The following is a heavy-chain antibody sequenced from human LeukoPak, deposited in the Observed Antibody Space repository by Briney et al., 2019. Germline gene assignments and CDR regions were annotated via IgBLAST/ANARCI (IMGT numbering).Heavy chain of an antibody. CDR1: GFTFSSYS. D-gene: IGHD1-7*01. J-gene: IGHJ2*01. V-gene: IGHV3-21*01. CDR2: ISSSSSYI. CDR3: ARGDVYRGTYNWTYVAGRGEYFDL. Sequence: PGGSLRLSCAASGFTFSSYSMNWVRQAPGKGLEWVSSISSSSSYIYHADSVKGRFTISRDNAKNSLYLQMNSLRAEDTAVYHCARGDVYRGTYNWTYVAGRGEYFDLWGRGTLVTVSS.